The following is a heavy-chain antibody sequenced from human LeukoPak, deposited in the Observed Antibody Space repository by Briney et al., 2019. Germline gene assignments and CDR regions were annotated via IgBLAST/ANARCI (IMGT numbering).Heavy chain of an antibody. J-gene: IGHJ4*02. CDR2: ISNTGGT. V-gene: IGHV4-59*08. CDR1: GDSMSRYY. Sequence: SQTLSLTCTVSGDSMSRYYWNWIRLPPGKGLEWIGYISNTGGTNYNPSLKSRVAMSLDMSQNQFSLRLRYLTAADTAVYYCASAQWLLSPFDYWGQGTLVTVSS. D-gene: IGHD6-19*01. CDR3: ASAQWLLSPFDY.